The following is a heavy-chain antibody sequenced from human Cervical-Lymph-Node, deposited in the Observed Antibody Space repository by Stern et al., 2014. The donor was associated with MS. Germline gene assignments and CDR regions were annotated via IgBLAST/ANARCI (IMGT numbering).Heavy chain of an antibody. CDR3: APYCSSTSCYAPFDY. J-gene: IGHJ4*02. D-gene: IGHD2-2*01. CDR1: GGTFSSYT. CDR2: IIPILGIA. V-gene: IGHV1-69*09. Sequence: VQLLQSGAEVKKPGSSVKVSCKASGGTFSSYTISWVRQAPGQGLEWMGRIIPILGIANYAQKFQGRVTITADKSTSTAYMELSSLRSEDTAVYYCAPYCSSTSCYAPFDYWGQGTLVTVSS.